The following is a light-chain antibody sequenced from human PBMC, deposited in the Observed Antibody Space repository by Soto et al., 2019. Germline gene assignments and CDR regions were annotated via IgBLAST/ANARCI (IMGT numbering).Light chain of an antibody. CDR1: SSNIGAGYE. V-gene: IGLV1-40*01. Sequence: QSVLTQPPSVSGAPGQRVTISCTGSSSNIGAGYEAHWYQQVPGTAPKLLIYENNNRPSGVPDRFSGSQSGTSASLAITGLQAEDEAEYYCQSYDSSLSGYVFGTGTKLTVL. CDR3: QSYDSSLSGYV. J-gene: IGLJ1*01. CDR2: ENN.